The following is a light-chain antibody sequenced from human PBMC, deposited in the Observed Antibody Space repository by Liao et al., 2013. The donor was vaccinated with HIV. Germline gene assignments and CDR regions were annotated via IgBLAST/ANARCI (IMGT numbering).Light chain of an antibody. CDR2: YDS. CDR3: QVWDSSSDHYV. Sequence: SYELTQPPSVSVAPGKTATITCGGDDIGNKNVHWYQQKPGQAPVLVIYYDSDRPSGIPERFSGSNSGNTATLTISRVEAGDEADYYCQVWDSSSDHYVFGTGTKVTVL. CDR1: DIGNKN. V-gene: IGLV3-21*04. J-gene: IGLJ1*01.